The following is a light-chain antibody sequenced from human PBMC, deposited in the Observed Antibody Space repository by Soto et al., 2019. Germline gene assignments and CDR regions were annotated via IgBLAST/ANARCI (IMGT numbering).Light chain of an antibody. J-gene: IGLJ3*02. CDR3: AAWDDILSGWV. CDR1: SSNIVTNH. CDR2: RNS. V-gene: IGLV1-47*01. Sequence: QSVLTQPPSASGTPGQRVTISCSGSSSNIVTNHVYWYQHLPGTAPKLLIYRNSLWPSGVPDRFSGSKSGTSASLAISGIRSEDEADYYCAAWDDILSGWVFGGGTKLTVL.